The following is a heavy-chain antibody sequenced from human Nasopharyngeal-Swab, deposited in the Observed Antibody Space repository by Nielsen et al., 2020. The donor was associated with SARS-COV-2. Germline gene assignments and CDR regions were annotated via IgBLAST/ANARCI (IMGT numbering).Heavy chain of an antibody. V-gene: IGHV4-61*01. CDR2: IYYSGST. D-gene: IGHD6-13*01. CDR1: GGSVSSGSYY. CDR3: ARASSWAYYYYGMDV. J-gene: IGHJ6*02. Sequence: SETLSLTCTVSGGSVSSGSYYWSWIRQPPGKGLEWIGYIYYSGSTNYNPSLKSRVTISVDTSKNQFSLKLSSVTAADTAVYYCARASSWAYYYYGMDVWGQGTTVTVSS.